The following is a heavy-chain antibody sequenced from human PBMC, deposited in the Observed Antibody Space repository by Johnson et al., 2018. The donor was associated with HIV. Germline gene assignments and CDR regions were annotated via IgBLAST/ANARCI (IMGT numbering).Heavy chain of an antibody. CDR2: ISWDGGST. J-gene: IGHJ3*02. D-gene: IGHD3-22*01. CDR1: GFTFDDYA. Sequence: VQLVESGGGVVPPGGSLRLSCAASGFTFDDYAMHWVRQAPGKGLEWVSLISWDGGSTYYADSVKGRFTISRDNAKNSLYLQLNSLRVEDTALYYCAKDVGNYWPDAVDIWGQGTLVTVSS. V-gene: IGHV3-43D*03. CDR3: AKDVGNYWPDAVDI.